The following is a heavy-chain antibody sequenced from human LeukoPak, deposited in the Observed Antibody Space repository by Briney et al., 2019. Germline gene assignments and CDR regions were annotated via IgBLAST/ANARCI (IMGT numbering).Heavy chain of an antibody. CDR1: GYTFTSYA. CDR2: INAGNGNT. Sequence: GASVKVSCKASGYTFTSYAMHWVRQAPGQRLEWMGRINAGNGNTKYSQKFQGRVTITRDTSASTAYMELSSLRSEDTAVYYCARWTSITMVRGADAFDIWGQGTMVTVSS. CDR3: ARWTSITMVRGADAFDI. D-gene: IGHD3-10*01. V-gene: IGHV1-3*01. J-gene: IGHJ3*02.